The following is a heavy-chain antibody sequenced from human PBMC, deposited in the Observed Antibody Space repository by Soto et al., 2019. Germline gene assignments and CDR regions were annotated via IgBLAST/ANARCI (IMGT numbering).Heavy chain of an antibody. V-gene: IGHV4-39*02. CDR3: AREGGYVDY. CDR1: GGPIRSSSHY. J-gene: IGHJ4*02. D-gene: IGHD1-1*01. CDR2: IDESGDS. Sequence: QLQLQESGPGLVKPSETLSLTCTVSGGPIRSSSHYWGWIRQSPGTGLEWIGSIDESGDSYYNPSLKSRVTLSVDTSKNHFSLKLISVTGADSAIYYCAREGGYVDYWGQGTLVTVSS.